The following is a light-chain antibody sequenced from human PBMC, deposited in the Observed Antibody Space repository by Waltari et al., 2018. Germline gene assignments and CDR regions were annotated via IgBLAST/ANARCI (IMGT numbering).Light chain of an antibody. CDR3: QHYVSLPVT. V-gene: IGKV3-20*01. CDR1: QSVGRS. J-gene: IGKJ1*01. CDR2: GAS. Sequence: EIVLTQSQGTLYLSPGERATLSCRASQSVGRSLAWYQQKPGQAPRLLIYGASSRATGIPDRFSGGGSGTDFSLTISRLEPEDFAAYHCQHYVSLPVTFGQGTKVEIK.